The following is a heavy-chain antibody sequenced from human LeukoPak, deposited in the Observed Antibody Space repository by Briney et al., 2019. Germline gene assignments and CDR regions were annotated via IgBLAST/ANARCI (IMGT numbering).Heavy chain of an antibody. CDR1: GFTFSSYW. CDR3: AREVYCSSTSCYTGYFQH. Sequence: PWGSLRLSCAASGFTFSSYWMSWVRQAPGKGLEWVANINQDGSEKYYVYSVNGRFTISRDNAKNSLYLQMNSMRAEDTAVYYCAREVYCSSTSCYTGYFQHWGQGTLVTVSS. V-gene: IGHV3-7*01. D-gene: IGHD2-2*02. J-gene: IGHJ1*01. CDR2: INQDGSEK.